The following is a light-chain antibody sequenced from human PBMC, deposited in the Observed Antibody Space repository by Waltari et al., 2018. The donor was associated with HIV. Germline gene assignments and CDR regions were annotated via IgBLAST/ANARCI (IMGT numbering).Light chain of an antibody. J-gene: IGKJ5*01. Sequence: DINMTQSPSSLSASVGDRVTITCRASQTIGRSLNWYQQKPGKAPQLLIYNLSTLQTGVPSRFSGDASGTDFTLTISGLHLEDFATYFCQQSYSDPITFGQGTRLEIK. CDR2: NLS. V-gene: IGKV1-39*01. CDR3: QQSYSDPIT. CDR1: QTIGRS.